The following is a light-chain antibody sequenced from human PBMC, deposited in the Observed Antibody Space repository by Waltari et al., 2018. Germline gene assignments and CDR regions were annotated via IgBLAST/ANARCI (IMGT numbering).Light chain of an antibody. CDR1: QSVSSN. CDR3: QQYNNWPLWT. Sequence: EIVMTQSPATRSVSPGERATLSCRASQSVSSNLAWYQQKPGQAPRLLIYGASTRATGIPARFSGSGSGTEFTLTISSLQSEDFAVYYCQQYNNWPLWTFGQGTKVEIK. CDR2: GAS. J-gene: IGKJ1*01. V-gene: IGKV3-15*01.